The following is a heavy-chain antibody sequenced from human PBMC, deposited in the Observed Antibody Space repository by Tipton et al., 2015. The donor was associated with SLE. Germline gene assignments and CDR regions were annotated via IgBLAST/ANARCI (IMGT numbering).Heavy chain of an antibody. Sequence: SLRLSCAASGFSFSNKAFTWVRQSPGKGLEWVSLISWDGGSTYYADSVKGRFTISSDNSTNSLYLQKNSLRTEDTALYYCAKDLFVGSFDIWGQGTMVIVSS. CDR1: GFSFSNKA. CDR3: AKDLFVGSFDI. D-gene: IGHD1-26*01. V-gene: IGHV3-43*01. CDR2: ISWDGGST. J-gene: IGHJ3*02.